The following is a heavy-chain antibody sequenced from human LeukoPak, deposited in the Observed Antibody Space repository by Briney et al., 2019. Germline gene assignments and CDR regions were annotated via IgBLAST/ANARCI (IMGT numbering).Heavy chain of an antibody. Sequence: SETLSLTCAVYGGSFSGYYWSWIRQPPGRGLEWIGEINHSGSTNYNPSLKSRVTISVDTSKNQFSLKLSSVTAADTAVYYCARMTGYYLDSWGQGTVVTVSS. CDR2: INHSGST. CDR1: GGSFSGYY. J-gene: IGHJ4*02. V-gene: IGHV4-34*01. D-gene: IGHD3-9*01. CDR3: ARMTGYYLDS.